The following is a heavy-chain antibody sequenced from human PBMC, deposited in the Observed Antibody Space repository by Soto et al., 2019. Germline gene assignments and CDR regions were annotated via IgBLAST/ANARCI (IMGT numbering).Heavy chain of an antibody. J-gene: IGHJ4*02. D-gene: IGHD2-15*01. CDR1: GDSVSSNTAG. V-gene: IGHV6-1*01. CDR3: ARGEEGEGRIFDY. Sequence: QVQLQQSGPGLVKPSQTLSLTCTISGDSVSSNTAGWNWIRQSPSRGLEWLGRTYYRSKWYNDYAVFVKSRILINPATSKNQFSLHRSSVTPEDADVYYCARGEEGEGRIFDYWGQGTLVTVSS. CDR2: TYYRSKWYN.